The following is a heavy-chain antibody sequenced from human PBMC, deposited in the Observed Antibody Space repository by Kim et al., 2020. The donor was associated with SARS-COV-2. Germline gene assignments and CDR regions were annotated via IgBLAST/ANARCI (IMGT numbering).Heavy chain of an antibody. CDR2: INHSGST. Sequence: SETLSLTCAVYGGSFSGYYWSWIRQPPGKGLEWIGEINHSGSTNYNPSLKSRVTISVDTSKNQSSLKLSSVTAADTAVYYCARGGMDPFDYWGQGTLVTVSS. CDR1: GGSFSGYY. V-gene: IGHV4-34*01. J-gene: IGHJ4*02. CDR3: ARGGMDPFDY.